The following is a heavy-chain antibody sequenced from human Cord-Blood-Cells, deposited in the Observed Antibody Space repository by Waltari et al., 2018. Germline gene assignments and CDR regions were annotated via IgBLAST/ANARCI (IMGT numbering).Heavy chain of an antibody. CDR2: IIPVLGIA. D-gene: IGHD3-9*01. CDR3: ASSRLTAGLG. CDR1: GGTFSSYT. J-gene: IGHJ4*02. Sequence: QVQLVQSGAEVKKPGSSVKVSCKASGGTFSSYTISWVRQAPVQGLEWMGRIIPVLGIANHAPKFQGRVTITEEKSTCTAYIELSSLRYEDTAVYYWASSRLTAGLGWGQGTLVTVSS. V-gene: IGHV1-69*02.